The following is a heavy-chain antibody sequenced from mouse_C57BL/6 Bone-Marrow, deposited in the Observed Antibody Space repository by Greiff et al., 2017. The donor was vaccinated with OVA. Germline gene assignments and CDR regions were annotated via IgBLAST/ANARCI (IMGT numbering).Heavy chain of an antibody. Sequence: QVQLQQPGAELVRPGTSVKLSCKASGYTFTSYWLHWVKQRPGQGLEWIGVIDPSDSYTNYNQKFKGKATLTVDTSSSTAYMQRSRLTAEDSAVYYCAAGAYWGQGTLVTVSA. CDR1: GYTFTSYW. V-gene: IGHV1-59*01. CDR3: AAGAY. CDR2: IDPSDSYT. J-gene: IGHJ3*01.